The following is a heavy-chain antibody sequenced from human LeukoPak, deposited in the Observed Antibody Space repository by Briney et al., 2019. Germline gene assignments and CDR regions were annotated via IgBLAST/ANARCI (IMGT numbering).Heavy chain of an antibody. CDR1: GYTFTVYY. V-gene: IGHV1-2*02. CDR3: ARNSDVHTSVPTGFDS. D-gene: IGHD5-18*01. CDR2: INPNSGGT. J-gene: IGHJ4*02. Sequence: ASVKCSCNASGYTFTVYYLHWVGQAPGQGLEWIGWINPNSGGTKYAQKLQGRVTMTRDTSISTAYMDLSRLTSDDTALYYCARNSDVHTSVPTGFDSWGQGTLVTVSS.